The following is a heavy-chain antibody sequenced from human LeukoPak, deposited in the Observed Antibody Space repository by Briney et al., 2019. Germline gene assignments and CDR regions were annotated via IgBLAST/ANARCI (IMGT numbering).Heavy chain of an antibody. D-gene: IGHD5-24*01. CDR2: INQVGSSK. CDR3: ANLGPPGRDHYLES. J-gene: IGHJ4*02. V-gene: IGHV3-7*01. Sequence: GGSLRLSCATSGFTFTTYWMGWVRQAPGKGPEWVANINQVGSSKYFVDSVKGRFIISRDNAKNSLYLQMNSLRDEDTAVYYCANLGPPGRDHYLESWGQGTLVTVSS. CDR1: GFTFTTYW.